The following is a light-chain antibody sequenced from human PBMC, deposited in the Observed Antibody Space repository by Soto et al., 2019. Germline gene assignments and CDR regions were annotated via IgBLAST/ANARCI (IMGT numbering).Light chain of an antibody. CDR1: QGIRND. V-gene: IGKV1-6*01. CDR3: LQDYNYPWT. J-gene: IGKJ1*01. Sequence: AIQMTQSPSSMSASVGDRVSITCRASQGIRNDLGWYQQKPGKAPKLLIYAASSLQSGVPSRFSSSGSGTDFTLTISSLQPEDFATYYCLQDYNYPWTFGQGTKVDIK. CDR2: AAS.